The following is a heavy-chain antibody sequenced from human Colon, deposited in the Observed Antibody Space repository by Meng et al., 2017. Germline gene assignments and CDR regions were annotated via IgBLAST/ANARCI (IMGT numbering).Heavy chain of an antibody. J-gene: IGHJ4*02. D-gene: IGHD2-2*01. CDR2: IDHSGRT. CDR1: GGSMGSSNW. V-gene: IGHV4-4*02. Sequence: TATLALSCDASGGSMGSSNWWSGARQPPGKGLEWIVEIDHSGRTNYNPSLKSRVTISVDKSKNQFSLKLSSVTAADTAVYYCASGRKDCSSTSCDGQFDYWGQGTLVTVSS. CDR3: ASGRKDCSSTSCDGQFDY.